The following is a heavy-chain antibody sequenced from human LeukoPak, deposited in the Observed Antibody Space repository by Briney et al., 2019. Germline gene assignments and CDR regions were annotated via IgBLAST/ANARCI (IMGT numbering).Heavy chain of an antibody. V-gene: IGHV1-46*01. CDR2: INSSGGST. J-gene: IGHJ3*02. D-gene: IGHD3-22*01. CDR1: GYTFTSYY. CDR3: ARDPGSYYDSSAQMSGGAFDI. Sequence: PVASVKVSCKASGYTFTSYYMHWVRQAPGQGLEWMGIINSSGGSTSYAQKFQGRVTMTRDMSTSTVYMELSSLRSEDTAVYYCARDPGSYYDSSAQMSGGAFDIWGQGTMVTVSS.